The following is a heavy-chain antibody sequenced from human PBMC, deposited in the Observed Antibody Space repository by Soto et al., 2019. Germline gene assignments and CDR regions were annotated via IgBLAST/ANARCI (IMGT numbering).Heavy chain of an antibody. Sequence: GASVKVSCKASGYTFTSYDINWVRQATGQGLEWMGWMNPNSGNTGYAQKFQGRVTMTRNTSISTAYMELSSLRSEDTAVYYCARGIAAAHGMDYYYYYMDVWGKGTTVTVSS. CDR1: GYTFTSYD. J-gene: IGHJ6*03. CDR3: ARGIAAAHGMDYYYYYMDV. V-gene: IGHV1-8*01. CDR2: MNPNSGNT. D-gene: IGHD6-13*01.